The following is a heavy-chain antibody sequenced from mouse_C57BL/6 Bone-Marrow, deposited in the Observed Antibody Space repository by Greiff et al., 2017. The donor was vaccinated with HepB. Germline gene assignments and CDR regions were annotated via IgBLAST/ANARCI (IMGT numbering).Heavy chain of an antibody. CDR1: GYTFTSYG. J-gene: IGHJ1*03. CDR3: ARFTHDYDLYWYFDV. V-gene: IGHV1-81*01. D-gene: IGHD2-4*01. CDR2: IYPRSGNT. Sequence: VQLQESGAELARPGASVKLSCKASGYTFTSYGISWVKQRTGQGLEWIGEIYPRSGNTYYNEKFKGKATLTADKSSHTAYMELHSLTSEYSAVYFCARFTHDYDLYWYFDVWGTGTTVTVAS.